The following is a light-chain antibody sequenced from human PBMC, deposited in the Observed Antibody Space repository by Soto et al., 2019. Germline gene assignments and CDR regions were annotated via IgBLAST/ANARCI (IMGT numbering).Light chain of an antibody. CDR3: SSYTSTNTPYV. CDR2: EVT. V-gene: IGLV2-14*01. J-gene: IGLJ1*01. CDR1: SSDVGSYYL. Sequence: QSVLTQPVSVSWSPGQSITISCTGSSSDVGSYYLVSWYQHRPGKAPKLILYEVTTRPSGISSRFSGSKSGNAASLTISGLQADDEAYYYCSSYTSTNTPYVFGTGTKVTVL.